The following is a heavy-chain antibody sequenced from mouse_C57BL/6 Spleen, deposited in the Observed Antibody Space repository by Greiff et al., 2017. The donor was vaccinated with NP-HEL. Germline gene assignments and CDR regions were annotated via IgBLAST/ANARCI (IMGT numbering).Heavy chain of an antibody. CDR2: IYPGDGDT. CDR1: GYAFSSSW. CDR3: ARADDGYPWFAH. D-gene: IGHD2-3*01. V-gene: IGHV1-82*01. J-gene: IGHJ3*01. Sequence: VQLQQSGPELVKPGASVKISCKASGYAFSSSWMNWVKQRPGKGLEWIGRIYPGDGDTNYNGKFKGKATLTADKSSSTAYMQLSSLTSEDSAVYFCARADDGYPWFAHWGQGTLVTVSA.